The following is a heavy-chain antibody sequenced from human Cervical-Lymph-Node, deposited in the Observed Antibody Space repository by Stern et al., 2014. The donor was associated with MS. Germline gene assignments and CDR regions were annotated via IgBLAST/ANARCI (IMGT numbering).Heavy chain of an antibody. J-gene: IGHJ4*02. V-gene: IGHV1-69*06. CDR3: AGPRYNF. CDR1: GGTFLNYA. D-gene: IGHD3-9*01. CDR2: IDPIFGTT. Sequence: QVQLGQSGAEVKKPGSSVKVSCKASGGTFLNYAITWLRQAPGQGLEWMGDIDPIFGTTNHAQKFQGRVTITADRSTSTAYMEMSSLRSEDTAVYYCAGPRYNFWGQGTLVVVSS.